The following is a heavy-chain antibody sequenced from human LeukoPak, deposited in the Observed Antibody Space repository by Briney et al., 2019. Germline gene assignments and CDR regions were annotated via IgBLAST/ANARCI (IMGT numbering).Heavy chain of an antibody. J-gene: IGHJ2*01. CDR1: GGSISSGGYY. CDR2: IYYSGST. D-gene: IGHD4-17*01. V-gene: IGHV4-61*08. Sequence: SETLSLTCTVSGGSISSGGYYWSWIRQPPGKGLEWIGYIYYSGSTNYNPSLKSRVTISVDTSKNQFSLKLSSVTAADTAVYYCARGASGYGDYSRRVWYFDLWGRGTLVTVSS. CDR3: ARGASGYGDYSRRVWYFDL.